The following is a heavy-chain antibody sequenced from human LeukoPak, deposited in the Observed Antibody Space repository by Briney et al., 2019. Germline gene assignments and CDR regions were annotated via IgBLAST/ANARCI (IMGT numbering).Heavy chain of an antibody. CDR3: AKDFPHYYEVPHGMDV. CDR1: GFGLGQSE. Sequence: GGSLRLSCAASGFGLGQSEMNWVRQAPGKGLEWIAYISVRAGTIYYADSAEGRFTISRDDAKNSLYLQMNGLRVEDTAIYYCAKDFPHYYEVPHGMDVWGQGTTVTV. CDR2: ISVRAGTI. D-gene: IGHD3-22*01. J-gene: IGHJ6*02. V-gene: IGHV3-48*03.